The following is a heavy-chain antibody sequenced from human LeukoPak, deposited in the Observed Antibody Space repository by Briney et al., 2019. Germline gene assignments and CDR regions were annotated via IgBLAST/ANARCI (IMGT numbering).Heavy chain of an antibody. J-gene: IGHJ6*03. CDR1: GGSFIGYY. CDR2: IDHSGTT. D-gene: IGHD2-2*02. CDR3: ATGRNGVVPAPILGVGPWYNYHYMDV. V-gene: IGHV4-34*01. Sequence: SETLSLTCVVYGGSFIGYYWTWIRQPPGKGLEWIGEIDHSGTTNYNPSLKSRVTMSVDTSKNQFSLMVSSVTAADTAVYYCATGRNGVVPAPILGVGPWYNYHYMDVWGKGTTVTVSS.